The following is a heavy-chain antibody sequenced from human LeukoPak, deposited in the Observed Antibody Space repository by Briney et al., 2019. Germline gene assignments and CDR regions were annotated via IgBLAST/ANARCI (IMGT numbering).Heavy chain of an antibody. D-gene: IGHD3-10*01. J-gene: IGHJ3*02. V-gene: IGHV1-8*03. Sequence: ASVKVSCKASGYTFTTYDINWVRQATGQGLEWMGWMNPNSGSTDYAQNMQGRVTITRNTSISTAYMELSSLRSEDTAVYYCARSGSPYDAFDIWGQGTMVTVSS. CDR2: MNPNSGST. CDR1: GYTFTTYD. CDR3: ARSGSPYDAFDI.